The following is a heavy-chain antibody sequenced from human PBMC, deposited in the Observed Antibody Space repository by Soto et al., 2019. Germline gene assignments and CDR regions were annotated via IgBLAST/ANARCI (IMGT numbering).Heavy chain of an antibody. D-gene: IGHD6-13*01. CDR1: EGTFNSYA. V-gene: IGHV1-69*01. CDR3: ASGASRWYPYFFDS. J-gene: IGHJ4*02. Sequence: QAQVVQSGAEVRKPGSSVKLSCKASEGTFNSYAIAWVRQAPGQGLEWMGGIIPYYNTLNYAQKFQDRVTINADDSTNTVYMELSSLRSDDTAVYFCASGASRWYPYFFDSWAQGTLVTVSS. CDR2: IIPYYNTL.